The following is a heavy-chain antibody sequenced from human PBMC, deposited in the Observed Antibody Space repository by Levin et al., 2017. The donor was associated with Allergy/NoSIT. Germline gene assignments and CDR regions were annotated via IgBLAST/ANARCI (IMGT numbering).Heavy chain of an antibody. CDR1: GYTFTSYA. CDR3: ARDKLWLNGGSDYYYYGMDV. D-gene: IGHD5-18*01. CDR2: INTNTGNP. J-gene: IGHJ6*02. Sequence: GASVKVSCKASGYTFTSYAMNWVRQAPGQGLEWMGWINTNTGNPTYAQGFTGRFVFSLDTSVSTAYLQISSLKAEDTAVYYCARDKLWLNGGSDYYYYGMDVWGQGTTVTVSS. V-gene: IGHV7-4-1*02.